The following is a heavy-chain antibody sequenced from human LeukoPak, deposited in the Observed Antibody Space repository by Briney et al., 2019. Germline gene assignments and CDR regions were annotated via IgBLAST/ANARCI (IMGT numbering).Heavy chain of an antibody. Sequence: SVKVSCKASGGTFSSYTISWVRQAPGQGLEWMGRIIPILGIANYAQKFQGRVTITADKSTSTAYMELSSLRSEDTAVYYCARAAAYSSGWIKDEIWGQGTMVTVSS. D-gene: IGHD6-19*01. V-gene: IGHV1-69*02. CDR2: IIPILGIA. CDR3: ARAAAYSSGWIKDEI. CDR1: GGTFSSYT. J-gene: IGHJ3*02.